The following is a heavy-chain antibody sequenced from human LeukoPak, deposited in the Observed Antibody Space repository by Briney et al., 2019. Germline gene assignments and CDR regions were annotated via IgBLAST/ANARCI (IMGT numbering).Heavy chain of an antibody. Sequence: SETLSLTCAVLGGSFSGYSWTWIRQPPGKGLEWIGEITDTGSTNYNRSLTSRLTISLDTSQNQLFLTLRSVTAADTAVYYCARVYVTVVRGSWFDPWGQGTLVTVSS. CDR2: ITDTGST. D-gene: IGHD3-10*01. CDR1: GGSFSGYS. CDR3: ARVYVTVVRGSWFDP. V-gene: IGHV4-34*01. J-gene: IGHJ5*02.